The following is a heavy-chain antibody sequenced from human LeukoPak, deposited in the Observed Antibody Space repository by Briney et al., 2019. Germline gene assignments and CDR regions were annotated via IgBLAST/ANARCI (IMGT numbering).Heavy chain of an antibody. D-gene: IGHD3-3*01. CDR3: ARGLAIFGVVIPTFFDY. V-gene: IGHV1-2*02. CDR1: GYTFTDYY. Sequence: ASVKVSCXASGYTFTDYYMHWVRQAHGQGLEWMGWINPNSGGTNYAQKFQGRVTMARDTSITTAYMELSRLISDDTAVYYCARGLAIFGVVIPTFFDYWGQGTLLTVSS. CDR2: INPNSGGT. J-gene: IGHJ4*02.